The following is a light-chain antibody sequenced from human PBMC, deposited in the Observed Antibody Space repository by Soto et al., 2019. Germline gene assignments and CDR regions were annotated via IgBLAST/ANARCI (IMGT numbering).Light chain of an antibody. CDR3: SSYTTSNTYV. J-gene: IGLJ1*01. CDR2: DVT. CDR1: SSDVGSNNR. V-gene: IGLV2-18*02. Sequence: ALTQPPSVSGSPGQSVAISCTGSSSDVGSNNRVSWYHQPPGTAPKLIIYDVTNRPSGVPDRFSGSKSGNTASLTISGLQAEDEADYYCSSYTTSNTYVSGTGTKVTVL.